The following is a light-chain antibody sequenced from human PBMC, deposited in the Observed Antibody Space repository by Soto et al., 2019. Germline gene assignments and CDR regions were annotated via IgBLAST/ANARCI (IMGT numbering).Light chain of an antibody. J-gene: IGKJ4*01. CDR1: RTILSNF. V-gene: IGKV3D-20*01. CDR2: DAS. CDR3: QHYGESSST. Sequence: IVLTQSPGTLSLSPGEVAPLSCGAIRTILSNFLAWYQKKPGLAPRLLVYDASNRATGIPDRFSGSGSGTDFTLTISTLEPEDFAVYYCQHYGESSSTFGGGTRVEI.